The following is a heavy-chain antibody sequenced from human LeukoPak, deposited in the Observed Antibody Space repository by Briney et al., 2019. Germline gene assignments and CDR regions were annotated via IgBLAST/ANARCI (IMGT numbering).Heavy chain of an antibody. Sequence: PSETLSLTCTVSGGSISSYYWSWIRQPPGKGLEWIGYIFYSGSTNYNPSLKSRVTISVDTSKNQFSLKLSSVTAADTAVYYCARDRVTMVRGVNFHNWFDPWGQGTLVTVSS. CDR3: ARDRVTMVRGVNFHNWFDP. CDR2: IFYSGST. J-gene: IGHJ5*02. D-gene: IGHD3-10*01. V-gene: IGHV4-59*01. CDR1: GGSISSYY.